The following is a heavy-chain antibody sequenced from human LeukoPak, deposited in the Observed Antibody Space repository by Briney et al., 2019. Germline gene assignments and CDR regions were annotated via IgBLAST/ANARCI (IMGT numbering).Heavy chain of an antibody. J-gene: IGHJ4*02. CDR1: GYTFTGYY. D-gene: IGHD6-13*01. V-gene: IGHV1-2*02. Sequence: ASVKVSCKASGYTFTGYYMHWVRQAPGQGLEWMGWINPNSGGTNYAQKFQGRVTMTRDTSISTVYMELSSLRSEDTAVYYCARVSSSWYGGFDYWGQGTLVTVSS. CDR3: ARVSSSWYGGFDY. CDR2: INPNSGGT.